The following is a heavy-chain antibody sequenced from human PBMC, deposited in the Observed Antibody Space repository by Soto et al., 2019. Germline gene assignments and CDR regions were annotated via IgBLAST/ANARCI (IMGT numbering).Heavy chain of an antibody. Sequence: PGGSLRLSCAASGFTFSSYGMHWVRQAPGKGLEWVAVISYDGSNKYYADSVKGRFTISRDNSKNTLYLQMNSLRAEDTAVYYCAKDSGWLLLDNWFDPWGQGTLVTVSS. CDR2: ISYDGSNK. J-gene: IGHJ5*02. CDR3: AKDSGWLLLDNWFDP. D-gene: IGHD3-3*01. V-gene: IGHV3-30*18. CDR1: GFTFSSYG.